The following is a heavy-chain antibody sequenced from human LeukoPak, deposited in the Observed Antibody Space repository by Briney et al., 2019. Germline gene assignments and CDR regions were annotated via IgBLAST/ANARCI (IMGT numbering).Heavy chain of an antibody. D-gene: IGHD2-15*01. V-gene: IGHV4-34*01. Sequence: SETLSLTCAVYGGSFSGYYWGWIRQPPGKGLEWIGEINHSGSTNYNPSLKSRVTISVDTSKNQFSLKLSSVTAADTAVYYCATLPTKHCSGGSCYPNPGYWGQGTLVTVSS. J-gene: IGHJ4*02. CDR3: ATLPTKHCSGGSCYPNPGY. CDR1: GGSFSGYY. CDR2: INHSGST.